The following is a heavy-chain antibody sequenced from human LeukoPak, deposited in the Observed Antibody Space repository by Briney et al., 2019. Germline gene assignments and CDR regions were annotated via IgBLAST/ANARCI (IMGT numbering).Heavy chain of an antibody. J-gene: IGHJ3*02. D-gene: IGHD3-3*01. CDR2: ISSSSSYI. V-gene: IGHV3-21*04. CDR1: GFTFSSYS. Sequence: GGSLRLSCAASGFTFSSYSMNWVRQAPGKGLEWVSSISSSSSYIYYADSVKGRFTISRDNAKNSLYLQMNSLRAEDTAVYYCARHDSEWLGGGFDIWGQGTMVTVSS. CDR3: ARHDSEWLGGGFDI.